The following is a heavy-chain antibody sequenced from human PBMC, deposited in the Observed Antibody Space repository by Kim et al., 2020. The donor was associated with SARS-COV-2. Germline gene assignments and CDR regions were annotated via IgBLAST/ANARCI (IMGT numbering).Heavy chain of an antibody. CDR3: ASIPHYGSGRGY. V-gene: IGHV4-59*01. CDR2: IYYSGST. J-gene: IGHJ4*02. CDR1: GGSISSYY. D-gene: IGHD3-10*01. Sequence: SETLSLTCTVSGGSISSYYWSWIRQPPGKGLEWIGYIYYSGSTNYNPSLKSRVTISVDTSKNQFSLKLSSVTAADTAVYYCASIPHYGSGRGYWGQGTLVTVSS.